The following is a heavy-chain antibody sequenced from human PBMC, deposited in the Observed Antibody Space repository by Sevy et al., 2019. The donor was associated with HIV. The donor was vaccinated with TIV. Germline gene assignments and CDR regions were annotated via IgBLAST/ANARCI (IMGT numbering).Heavy chain of an antibody. CDR3: ARDLFSGGNAVYGY. Sequence: GGSLRLSCAASGFTFSSYAMNWVRQAPGKGLEWLSSINAISSNIYYADSVKGRFTSSRDNAENSLYLQMNSVRAEDTAVYYCARDLFSGGNAVYGYWGQGTLVSVSS. J-gene: IGHJ4*02. CDR1: GFTFSSYA. D-gene: IGHD2-15*01. CDR2: INAISSNI. V-gene: IGHV3-21*01.